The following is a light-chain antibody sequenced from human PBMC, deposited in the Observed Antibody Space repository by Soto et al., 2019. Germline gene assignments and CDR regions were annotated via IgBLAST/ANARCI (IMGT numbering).Light chain of an antibody. CDR3: QQRNVWPPIT. V-gene: IGKV3-15*01. CDR2: GAS. CDR1: QSVSSN. J-gene: IGKJ5*01. Sequence: EKVMTHARATLSESPGDREIIPCSASQSVSSNLAWYQQKPGQAPRLLIYGASTRATGIPARFSGSGSGTEFTLTINSLEPEDFAVYYCQQRNVWPPITFGQGARLEI.